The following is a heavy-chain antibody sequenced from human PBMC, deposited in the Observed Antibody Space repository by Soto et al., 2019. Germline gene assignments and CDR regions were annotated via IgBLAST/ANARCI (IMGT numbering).Heavy chain of an antibody. J-gene: IGHJ5*02. CDR3: ARGGSGWYNNWFDP. V-gene: IGHV3-13*04. CDR2: IGTAGDT. Sequence: EVQLVESGGGLVQPGGSLRLSCAASGFTFSSYDMHWVRQATGKGLEWVSAIGTAGDTYYPGSVKGRFTISRENAKNSLALQMNSLRAGDTAVYYCARGGSGWYNNWFDPWGQGTLVTVSS. D-gene: IGHD6-19*01. CDR1: GFTFSSYD.